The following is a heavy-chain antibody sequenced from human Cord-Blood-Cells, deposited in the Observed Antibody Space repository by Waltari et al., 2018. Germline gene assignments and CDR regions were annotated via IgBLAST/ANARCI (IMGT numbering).Heavy chain of an antibody. Sequence: QLQLQESGPGLVKPSETLSLTCTVSGGSISSSSYYWGWIRQPPGKGLEWIGSIYYSGSTYYNPSLKGRVTISVDTSKNQFSLKLSSVTAADTAVYYCDGYRDWDRDFDLWGRGTLVTVSS. CDR1: GGSISSSSYY. CDR2: IYYSGST. CDR3: DGYRDWDRDFDL. D-gene: IGHD3-16*02. J-gene: IGHJ2*01. V-gene: IGHV4-39*01.